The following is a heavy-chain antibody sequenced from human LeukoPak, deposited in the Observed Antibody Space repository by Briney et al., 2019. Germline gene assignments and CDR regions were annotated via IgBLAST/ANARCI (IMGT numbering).Heavy chain of an antibody. J-gene: IGHJ4*02. Sequence: VASVKVSCKASGYTFTGYYMHWVRQAPGQGLEWMGWINPNSGGTNYAQKFQGRVTMTRDTSISTAYMELSRPRSDDTAVYYCARDLQGLDYWGQGTLVTVSS. D-gene: IGHD4-11*01. CDR1: GYTFTGYY. CDR3: ARDLQGLDY. CDR2: INPNSGGT. V-gene: IGHV1-2*02.